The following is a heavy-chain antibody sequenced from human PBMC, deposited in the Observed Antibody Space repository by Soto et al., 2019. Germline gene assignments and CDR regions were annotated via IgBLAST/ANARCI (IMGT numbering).Heavy chain of an antibody. V-gene: IGHV1-3*01. Sequence: QVELVQSGPEMMQPGASVKVSCKASGFTSLSYAFHWVRQALGQGPQWLGWINAGVDGTIYSQRYQGRLKITRDSSANIVFLEVNTLTKEDTAVYYCAREVQGVTSFDYWGQGTLVAVSS. J-gene: IGHJ4*02. D-gene: IGHD3-10*01. CDR2: INAGVDGT. CDR3: AREVQGVTSFDY. CDR1: GFTSLSYA.